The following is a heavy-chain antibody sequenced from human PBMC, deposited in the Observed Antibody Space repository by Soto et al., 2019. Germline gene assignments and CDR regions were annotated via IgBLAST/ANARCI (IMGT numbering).Heavy chain of an antibody. D-gene: IGHD2-2*01. CDR1: GGSFSGYY. J-gene: IGHJ4*02. V-gene: IGHV4-34*01. CDR3: ARGCHCSSTSCYCPIDY. CDR2: INHSGST. Sequence: SETLSLTCAVYGGSFSGYYWSWIRKPPGKGLEWIGEINHSGSTNYNPSLKSRVTISVDTSKNQFSLKLSSVTAADTAVYYCARGCHCSSTSCYCPIDYWGQGTLVTVSS.